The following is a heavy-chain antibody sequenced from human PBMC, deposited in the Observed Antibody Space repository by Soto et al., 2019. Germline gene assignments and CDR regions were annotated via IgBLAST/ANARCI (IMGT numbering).Heavy chain of an antibody. V-gene: IGHV1-69*01. CDR1: GGTFSSYG. Sequence: QVQLVQSGAEVKKPGSSVKVSCKASGGTFSSYGVTWVRQAPGQGLEWMGGIIPISGTVNYAQKFQGSVTITADEVTGTAYMELRRLSSDDTAVFYWAIYRPVQGAAQRGFWFAPWGQGTLVTVSS. D-gene: IGHD3-10*01. CDR2: IIPISGTV. CDR3: AIYRPVQGAAQRGFWFAP. J-gene: IGHJ5*02.